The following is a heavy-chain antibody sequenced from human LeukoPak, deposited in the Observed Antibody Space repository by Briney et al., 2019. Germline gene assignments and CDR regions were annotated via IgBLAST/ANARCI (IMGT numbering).Heavy chain of an antibody. V-gene: IGHV3-74*01. Sequence: GGSLRLSCAASGFTFSSYWMHWVRQAPGKGLVWVSRINSDGSSTSYADSVKGRFTISRDNAKNTLYLQMNSLRAEDTAVYYCARGPRFGELLNWGQGTLVTVSS. J-gene: IGHJ4*02. CDR3: ARGPRFGELLN. D-gene: IGHD3-10*02. CDR1: GFTFSSYW. CDR2: INSDGSST.